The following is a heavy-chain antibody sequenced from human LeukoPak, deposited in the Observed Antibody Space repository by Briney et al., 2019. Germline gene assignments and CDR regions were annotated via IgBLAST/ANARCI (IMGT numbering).Heavy chain of an antibody. CDR3: AKDAGTTGH. Sequence: GGSLRLSCAASGFTFSTYAMSWVRQAPGKGLEWVGRIKNKAKSYITEYAASVEGRFTISRDDSKNSLYLQMNSLKNEDTAVYYCAKDAGTTGHWGQGTLVTVSS. J-gene: IGHJ4*02. V-gene: IGHV3-72*01. CDR2: IKNKAKSYIT. CDR1: GFTFSTYA. D-gene: IGHD2-8*02.